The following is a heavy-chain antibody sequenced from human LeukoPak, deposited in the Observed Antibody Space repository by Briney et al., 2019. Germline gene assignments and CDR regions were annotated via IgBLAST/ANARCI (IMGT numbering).Heavy chain of an antibody. CDR3: ARQINGRWFDP. V-gene: IGHV1-2*02. CDR1: GYTFTGYY. CDR2: INPNSGGT. J-gene: IGHJ5*02. D-gene: IGHD1-26*01. Sequence: ASVKVSCKASGYTFTGYYMHWVRQAPGQGLEWMGWINPNSGGTNYAQKFQGRVTMTTDTSTSTAYMELRSLRSDDTAVYYCARQINGRWFDPWGQGTLVTVSS.